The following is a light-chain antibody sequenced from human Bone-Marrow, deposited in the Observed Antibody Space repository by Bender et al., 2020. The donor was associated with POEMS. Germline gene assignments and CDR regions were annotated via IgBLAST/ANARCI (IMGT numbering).Light chain of an antibody. CDR1: SSDIGGYNY. CDR3: SSWDDSLSGWV. Sequence: QSAVTQPASVSGSPGQSITISCTGTSSDIGGYNYVSWYQQHPGKAPKLMIYDVTHRPSGVSTRFSGSKSGTSASLAISDIQSEDEGDYYCSSWDDSLSGWVFGGGTKLTVL. V-gene: IGLV2-14*03. J-gene: IGLJ3*02. CDR2: DVT.